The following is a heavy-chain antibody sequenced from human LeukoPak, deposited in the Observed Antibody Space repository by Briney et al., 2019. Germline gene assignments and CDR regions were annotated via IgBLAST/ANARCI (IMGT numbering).Heavy chain of an antibody. CDR1: GFTFSSYV. D-gene: IGHD2-21*01. Sequence: GGSLRLSCAASGFTFSSYVMHWVRQAPGKGLEWVAIISYDGSNEYYADSVKGRFTISRDNAKNSLYLQMNSLRAEDTAVYYCVRDPNYSENFDYWGQGALVTV. V-gene: IGHV3-30*04. CDR2: ISYDGSNE. J-gene: IGHJ4*02. CDR3: VRDPNYSENFDY.